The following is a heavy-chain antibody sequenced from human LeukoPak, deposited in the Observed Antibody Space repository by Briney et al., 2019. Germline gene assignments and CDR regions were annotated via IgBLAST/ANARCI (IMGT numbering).Heavy chain of an antibody. CDR1: GFTFSDYY. CDR2: ISSSGSTI. Sequence: GGSLRLSCAASGFTFSDYYMSWIRQAPGKGLEWVSYISSSGSTIYYADSVKGRFTISRDNAKNSPYLQMNSLRAEDTAVYYCARCRGGGNSHYYYYGMDVWGQGTTVTVSS. J-gene: IGHJ6*02. D-gene: IGHD2-21*02. CDR3: ARCRGGGNSHYYYYGMDV. V-gene: IGHV3-11*01.